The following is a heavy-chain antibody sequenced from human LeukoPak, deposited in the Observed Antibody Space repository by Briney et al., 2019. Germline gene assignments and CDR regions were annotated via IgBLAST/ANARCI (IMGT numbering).Heavy chain of an antibody. V-gene: IGHV3-7*01. J-gene: IGHJ3*02. CDR2: IKQDGSEK. Sequence: GGSLRLSCAASGFTFSTYLMSWVRQAPGKGLERVANIKQDGSEKYYVDSVKGRFTVSRDNAKNSLYLQVNSLRAEDTAVYYCARDYGDVGAFDIWGQGTMVTVSS. CDR3: ARDYGDVGAFDI. CDR1: GFTFSTYL. D-gene: IGHD7-27*01.